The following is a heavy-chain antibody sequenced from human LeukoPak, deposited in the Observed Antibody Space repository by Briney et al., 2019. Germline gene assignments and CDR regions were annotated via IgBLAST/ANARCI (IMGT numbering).Heavy chain of an antibody. D-gene: IGHD1-14*01. V-gene: IGHV4-59*12. CDR3: AKDPHTGIAPDY. CDR1: GGSISSYY. J-gene: IGHJ4*02. Sequence: SETLSLTCTVSGGSISSYYWSWIRQPPGEGLEWIGYIYYSGTTNYNPSLRSRITISVDTSKNQFSLKLSSVTASDTAVYYCAKDPHTGIAPDYWGQGTLVTVSS. CDR2: IYYSGTT.